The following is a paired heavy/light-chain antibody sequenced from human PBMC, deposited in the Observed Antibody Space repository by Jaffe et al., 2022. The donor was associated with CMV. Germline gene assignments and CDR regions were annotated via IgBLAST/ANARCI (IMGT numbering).Heavy chain of an antibody. D-gene: IGHD3-22*01. CDR2: VDPSDSSS. CDR3: ARRGYYSDSGGYSRIGFYMDV. CDR1: GYSFTTFW. V-gene: IGHV5-10-1*03. J-gene: IGHJ6*03. Sequence: EVQLVQSGAEVKKPGESLKISCQGSGYSFTTFWINWVRQVPGKGLEWMGRVDPSDSSSTYSPSLEGHITISADKSISTAYLQWSSLKASDTAMYYCARRGYYSDSGGYSRIGFYMDVWGKGTRVSVSS.
Light chain of an antibody. V-gene: IGLV2-14*03. CDR1: RSDVGGYNF. CDR2: DVN. J-gene: IGLJ3*02. Sequence: QSALTQPVSVSGSPGQSITISCTGTRSDVGGYNFVSWYQQHPGKAPKLIIHDVNSRPSGVSNRFSGSKSGNTASLTISGLQAEDEADYFCSSYTSSSTLWVFGGGTKLTVL. CDR3: SSYTSSSTLWV.